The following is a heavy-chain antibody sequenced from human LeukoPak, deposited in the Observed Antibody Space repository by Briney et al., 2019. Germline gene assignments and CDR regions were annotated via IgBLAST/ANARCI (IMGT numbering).Heavy chain of an antibody. V-gene: IGHV1-2*02. CDR2: INPNSGGT. J-gene: IGHJ4*02. CDR3: ARVETTVTTYDY. Sequence: GASVTVSCKASGYTFTGYYMHWVRQAPGQGLEWMGWINPNSGGTNYAQKFQGRVTMTRDTSISTAYMELSRLRSDDTAVYYCARVETTVTTYDYWGQGTLVTVSS. CDR1: GYTFTGYY. D-gene: IGHD4-17*01.